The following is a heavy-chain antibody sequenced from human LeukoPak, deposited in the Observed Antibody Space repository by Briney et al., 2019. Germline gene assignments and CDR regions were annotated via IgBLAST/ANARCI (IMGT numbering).Heavy chain of an antibody. CDR2: IIPIFGTA. Sequence: GASVKVSCKASGGTFSSYAISWVRQAPGQGLEWMGGIIPIFGTANYAQKFQGRVTITADESTSTAYMELSSLRSDDTAVYYCARPAGTLLDTAMVNLDYWGQGTLVTVSS. CDR3: ARPAGTLLDTAMVNLDY. D-gene: IGHD5-18*01. V-gene: IGHV1-69*13. J-gene: IGHJ4*02. CDR1: GGTFSSYA.